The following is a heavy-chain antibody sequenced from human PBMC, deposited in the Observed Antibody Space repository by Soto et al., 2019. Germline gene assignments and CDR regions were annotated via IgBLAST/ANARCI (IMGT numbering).Heavy chain of an antibody. Sequence: EVQLVESGGGLVKPGGSLRLSCAASGFTFNNAWMTWVRQAPGKGLEWVGRIKSKTDGGTTDYAAPVKGRFTISRDDSKNTVYLQMNSLKTEDTAVYYCTTAMVVPRFDPWGQGILVTVSS. CDR3: TTAMVVPRFDP. V-gene: IGHV3-15*01. CDR1: GFTFNNAW. D-gene: IGHD2-2*01. J-gene: IGHJ5*02. CDR2: IKSKTDGGTT.